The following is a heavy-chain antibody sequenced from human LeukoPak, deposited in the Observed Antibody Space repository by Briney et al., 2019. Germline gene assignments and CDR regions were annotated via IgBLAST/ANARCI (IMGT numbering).Heavy chain of an antibody. CDR1: GFTLDDYA. D-gene: IGHD6-13*01. J-gene: IGHJ4*02. V-gene: IGHV3-9*03. CDR2: ISWNSVSI. CDR3: AKDGYSSSWYSIDY. Sequence: GRALRLSCEASGFTLDDYAMHWVRQGTRKGLEWVSGISWNSVSIGYADSVKGRFTISRYNAKNYLYLQMNSLRAEDMALYYCAKDGYSSSWYSIDYWGQGTLVTVSS.